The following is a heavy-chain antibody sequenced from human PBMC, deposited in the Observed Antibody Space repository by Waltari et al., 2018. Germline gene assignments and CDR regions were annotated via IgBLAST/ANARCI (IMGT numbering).Heavy chain of an antibody. CDR3: TGWMGTVHND. CDR1: GFTFSIYW. D-gene: IGHD1-1*01. V-gene: IGHV3-7*03. Sequence: EVQLVVSGGGLVQPGGSLRLSCAASGFTFSIYWMSGSRQTPGRGVEWVAHTKGDGSETYDVDSVKGRFTISRDNDKSAVYLQMTSLRAEDTAVFYCTGWMGTVHNDWGQGTVVTVSS. CDR2: TKGDGSET. J-gene: IGHJ4*02.